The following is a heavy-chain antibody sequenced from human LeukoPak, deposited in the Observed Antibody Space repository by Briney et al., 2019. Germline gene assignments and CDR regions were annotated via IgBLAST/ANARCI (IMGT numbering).Heavy chain of an antibody. CDR2: IYSGGST. V-gene: IGHV3-66*01. CDR1: EFSVGINY. CDR3: ATRPSGELLRFDY. D-gene: IGHD1-26*01. J-gene: IGHJ4*02. Sequence: GGSLRLSCASSEFSVGINYMTWARQAPGKGREWVSLIYSGGSTYYADSVKGRFTISRDNSKNTLYLQMNSLRAEDTAVYYCATRPSGELLRFDYWGQGTLVTVSS.